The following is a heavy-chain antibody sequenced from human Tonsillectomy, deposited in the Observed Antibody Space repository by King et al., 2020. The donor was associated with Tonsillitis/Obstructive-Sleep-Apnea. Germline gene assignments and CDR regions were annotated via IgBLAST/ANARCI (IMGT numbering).Heavy chain of an antibody. Sequence: VQLQQWGAGLLKPSETLSLTCAVYGGSFSNYYWTWIRQPPGKGLEWIGEINHSGSTNYNPSLKSRVTISVDTSKNQFSLKLSSVTAADTAVYYCARGVPYYYGSGSYYNEPYYYYMDVWGKGTTVTVSS. CDR2: INHSGST. J-gene: IGHJ6*03. D-gene: IGHD3-10*01. CDR1: GGSFSNYY. CDR3: ARGVPYYYGSGSYYNEPYYYYMDV. V-gene: IGHV4-34*01.